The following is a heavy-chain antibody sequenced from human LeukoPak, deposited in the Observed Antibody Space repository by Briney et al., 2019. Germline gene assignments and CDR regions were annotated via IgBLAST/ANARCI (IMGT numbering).Heavy chain of an antibody. Sequence: PGGSLRLSCAASGFTFSNNWMPWVRQAPGKGLVWVSRINSEGSTISYADSVKGRFTISRDNAKNTLYLQMNSLRAEDTAVYYCARGGVPAAFDYWGQGTLVTVS. J-gene: IGHJ4*02. D-gene: IGHD2-2*01. V-gene: IGHV3-74*01. CDR2: INSEGSTI. CDR1: GFTFSNNW. CDR3: ARGGVPAAFDY.